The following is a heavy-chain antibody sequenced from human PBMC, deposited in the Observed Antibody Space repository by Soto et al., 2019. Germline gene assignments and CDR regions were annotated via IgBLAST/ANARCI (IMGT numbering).Heavy chain of an antibody. V-gene: IGHV1-69*06. CDR3: ASKAACGGDCYAFDS. J-gene: IGHJ4*02. CDR1: GGIFSSNT. D-gene: IGHD2-21*02. CDR2: IIPLFGTA. Sequence: QVYLVQSGAEVKKPGSSVKISCKASGGIFSSNTINWVRQAAGQGLEWMGGIIPLFGTANCSEKFQGRVTMTADKSTKTEYMELTSLRSEDTAVYYCASKAACGGDCYAFDSWGQGTLVTVSS.